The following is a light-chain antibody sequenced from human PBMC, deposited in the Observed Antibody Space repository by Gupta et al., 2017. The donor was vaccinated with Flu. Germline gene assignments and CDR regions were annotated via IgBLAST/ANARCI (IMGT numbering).Light chain of an antibody. J-gene: IGKJ3*01. CDR3: QQRSNWQFT. CDR1: QSVSSY. CDR2: DTS. V-gene: IGKV3-11*01. Sequence: ILLTQSPATLSLSRGERATLSCRASQSVSSYLAWYQQKPGQAPRLLIYDTSNRATGIPARFSGSGSGTDFTLTISSLEPEDFAVYYCQQRSNWQFTFGPGTKVDIK.